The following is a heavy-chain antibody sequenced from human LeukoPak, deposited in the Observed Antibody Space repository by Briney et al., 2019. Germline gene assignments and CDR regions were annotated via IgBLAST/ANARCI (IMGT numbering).Heavy chain of an antibody. J-gene: IGHJ3*02. CDR3: ARDPTNDYGDYPHDAFDI. D-gene: IGHD4-17*01. CDR2: ISYDGSNK. CDR1: GFTFSSYG. Sequence: GGSLRLSCAASGFTFSSYGMHWVRQAPGKGLEWVAVISYDGSNKYYADSVKGRFTISRDNSKNTLYLQMNSLRAEDTAVYYCARDPTNDYGDYPHDAFDIWGQGTMVTVSS. V-gene: IGHV3-30*03.